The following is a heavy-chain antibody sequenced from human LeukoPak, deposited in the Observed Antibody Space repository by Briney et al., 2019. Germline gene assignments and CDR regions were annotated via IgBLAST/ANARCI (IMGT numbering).Heavy chain of an antibody. CDR3: ARDLNGLLYEPNWFDP. J-gene: IGHJ5*02. Sequence: GGSLRLSCAASGFTFSTYWIHWVRQAPGKGLMWVSVISGDGSNTRYADSVKSRFTISRDNAKNTLYLQMNSLRAEDTAVYYCARDLNGLLYEPNWFDPWGQGTLVTVSS. CDR2: ISGDGSNT. V-gene: IGHV3-74*01. D-gene: IGHD2-21*02. CDR1: GFTFSTYW.